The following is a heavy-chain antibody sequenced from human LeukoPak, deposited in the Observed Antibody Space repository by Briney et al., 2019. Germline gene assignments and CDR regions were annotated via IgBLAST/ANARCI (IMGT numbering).Heavy chain of an antibody. D-gene: IGHD6-13*01. V-gene: IGHV4-39*01. CDR3: GVVQLAPFDY. CDR1: GGSISSSSYY. CDR2: IYYSGST. J-gene: IGHJ4*02. Sequence: SETLSLTCTVCGGSISSSSYYWGWIRQPPGKGLEWIGSIYYSGSTYYNPSLKSRVTISVDTSKNQFSLKLSSVTAADTAVYYCGVVQLAPFDYWEQGTLVTVSS.